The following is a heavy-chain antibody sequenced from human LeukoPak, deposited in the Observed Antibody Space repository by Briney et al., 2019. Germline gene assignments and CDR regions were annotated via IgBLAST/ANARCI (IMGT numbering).Heavy chain of an antibody. CDR3: ARVVSESYFDY. CDR2: IYYSGST. CDR1: GTSITRTY. D-gene: IGHD2-21*01. V-gene: IGHV4-30-4*08. Sequence: SETLSLTCTVSGTSITRTYWSWIRQPPGKGLEWIGYIYYSGSTYYNPSLKSRVTISVDTSKNQFSLKLSSVTAADTAVYYCARVVSESYFDYWGQGTLVTVSS. J-gene: IGHJ4*02.